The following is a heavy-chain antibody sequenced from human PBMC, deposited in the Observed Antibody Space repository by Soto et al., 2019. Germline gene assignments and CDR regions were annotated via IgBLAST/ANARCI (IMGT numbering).Heavy chain of an antibody. D-gene: IGHD6-13*01. CDR2: ISYDGSNK. CDR3: ARSHSSSCFDY. J-gene: IGHJ4*02. Sequence: GGSLRLSCAASGFTFSSYAMHWVRQAPGKGLEWVAVISYDGSNKYYADSVKGRFTISRDNSKNTLYLQMNSLRAEDTAVYYCARSHSSSCFDYWGQGTLVTVSS. CDR1: GFTFSSYA. V-gene: IGHV3-30-3*01.